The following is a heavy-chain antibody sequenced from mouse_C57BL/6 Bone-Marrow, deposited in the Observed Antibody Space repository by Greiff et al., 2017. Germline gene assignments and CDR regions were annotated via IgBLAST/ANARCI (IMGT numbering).Heavy chain of an antibody. CDR2: IHPNSGST. V-gene: IGHV1-64*01. CDR1: GYTFTSYW. J-gene: IGHJ1*03. D-gene: IGHD1-1*02. CDR3: ARHIDGGSSFDV. Sequence: QVQLQQPGAELVKPGASVKLSCKASGYTFTSYWMPWVKQRPGQGLEWIGMIHPNSGSTNYNEKFKSKATLTVDKSSSTAYMQLSSLTSEDAAVYYCARHIDGGSSFDVWGTGTTVTVSS.